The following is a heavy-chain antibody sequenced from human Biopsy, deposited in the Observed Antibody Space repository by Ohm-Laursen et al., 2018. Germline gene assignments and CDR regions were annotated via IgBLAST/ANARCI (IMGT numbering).Heavy chain of an antibody. V-gene: IGHV4-59*01. J-gene: IGHJ6*02. D-gene: IGHD6-19*01. Sequence: TLSLTSTVSAFSICCDHWGWLRPTPGQGLVSLGYIYYSASTHYNPSFKRRVNISVDTSKNQFSLRLNSVTAAYTAVYYCARETNRTGWPNYYCCGMDMWGQGTTVTVAS. CDR3: ARETNRTGWPNYYCCGMDM. CDR2: IYYSAST. CDR1: AFSICCDH.